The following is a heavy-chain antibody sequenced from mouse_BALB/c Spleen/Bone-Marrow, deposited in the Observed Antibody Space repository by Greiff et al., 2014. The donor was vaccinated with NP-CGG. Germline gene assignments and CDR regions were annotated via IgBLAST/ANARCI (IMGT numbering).Heavy chain of an antibody. CDR1: GFTFSSYA. V-gene: IGHV5-9-3*01. J-gene: IGHJ2*01. CDR2: ISSGGSYT. CDR3: ARQGYHRYDGRGFDY. Sequence: EVQLVESGGGLVKPGGSLKLSCAASGFTFSSYAMSWVRQTPEKRLEWVATISSGGSYTYYPDSVKGRFTISRDNAKNTLYLQMSRLRSEDTAMYYCARQGYHRYDGRGFDYWGQGTTLTVSS. D-gene: IGHD2-14*01.